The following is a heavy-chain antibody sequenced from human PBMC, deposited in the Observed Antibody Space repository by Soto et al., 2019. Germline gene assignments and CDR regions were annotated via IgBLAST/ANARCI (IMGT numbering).Heavy chain of an antibody. Sequence: GGSLRLSCAASGFSFDECGMNWVRQAPGKGLGWVSGINWNGDSTSYADSVTGRFTISRDNSKSTLYLQMNSLRAEDTAVYYCGKGRSYYYYYGVDVWGQGTKVTVSS. V-gene: IGHV3-20*04. D-gene: IGHD1-26*01. CDR3: GKGRSYYYYYGVDV. J-gene: IGHJ6*02. CDR2: INWNGDST. CDR1: GFSFDECG.